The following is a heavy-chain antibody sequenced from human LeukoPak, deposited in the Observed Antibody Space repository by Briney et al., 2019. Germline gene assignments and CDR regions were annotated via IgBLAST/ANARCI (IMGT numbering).Heavy chain of an antibody. V-gene: IGHV3-23*01. J-gene: IGHJ4*02. CDR3: ATTGISGYSSGWSEYYFDY. CDR2: VCGSGGST. CDR1: GFTFSNYD. D-gene: IGHD6-19*01. Sequence: GGSLRLSCAASGFTFSNYDMSWVRQAPGAGLEWVSAVCGSGGSTYYADSVKGRFTISRDNSKNTLYLQMNSLRAEDTAVYYCATTGISGYSSGWSEYYFDYWGQGTLVTVSS.